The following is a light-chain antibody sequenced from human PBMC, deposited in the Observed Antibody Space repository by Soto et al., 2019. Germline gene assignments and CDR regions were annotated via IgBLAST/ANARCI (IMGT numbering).Light chain of an antibody. CDR1: SSDIGSFTF. Sequence: QSALTQPASVSGSPGQSITISCTGTSSDIGSFTFVSWYQQHPGKVPKLMIFDVNRRPSGVSDRFSGSKSGNTASLTISGLQAEDEGDYYCSSYTSSSTHVFGSGPKVTVL. V-gene: IGLV2-14*03. CDR3: SSYTSSSTHV. CDR2: DVN. J-gene: IGLJ1*01.